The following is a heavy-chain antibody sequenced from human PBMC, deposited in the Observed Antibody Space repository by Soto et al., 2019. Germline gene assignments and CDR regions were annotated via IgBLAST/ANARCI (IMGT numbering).Heavy chain of an antibody. CDR3: ARAQYDDFWSGYYYAFDF. CDR1: GFTFSSYA. CDR2: ISGSGGST. D-gene: IGHD3-3*01. J-gene: IGHJ3*01. Sequence: EVQLLESGGGLVQPGGSLRLSCAASGFTFSSYAMSWVRQAPGKGLEWVSVISGSGGSTYYADSVKGRFTISRDNSKNTLYLQMNSLRAEDTAVYYCARAQYDDFWSGYYYAFDFWGQGTMVTVSS. V-gene: IGHV3-23*01.